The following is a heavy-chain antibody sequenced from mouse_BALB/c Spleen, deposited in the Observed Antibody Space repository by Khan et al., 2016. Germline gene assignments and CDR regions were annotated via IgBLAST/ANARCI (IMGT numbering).Heavy chain of an antibody. CDR1: GYIFTTYY. CDR3: TRTHDACYWFAY. J-gene: IGHJ3*01. CDR2: INPNSGGT. Sequence: QVQLQQPGAELVKPGASVKLSCKASGYIFTTYYLYWVKQRPGQGLEYIGGINPNSGGTNFNEKFKSKATLTVAKSSNKAYMQLSSLTSEDSAVYCCTRTHDACYWFAYWCQGTLVTVSA. V-gene: IGHV1S81*02. D-gene: IGHD2-3*01.